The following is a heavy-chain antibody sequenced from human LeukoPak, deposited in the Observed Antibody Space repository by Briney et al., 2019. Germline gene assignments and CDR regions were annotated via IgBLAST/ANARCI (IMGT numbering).Heavy chain of an antibody. D-gene: IGHD3-9*01. CDR1: GYTFTSYY. J-gene: IGHJ5*02. Sequence: ASVKVSCKASGYTFTSYYMHWVRQAPGQGLEWMGIINPSGGSTSYAQKFQGRVTMTRDTSTSTVYMELSSLRSDDTAVYYCARVPQLRYFDWLQFRGNWFDPWGQGTLVTVSS. CDR2: INPSGGST. CDR3: ARVPQLRYFDWLQFRGNWFDP. V-gene: IGHV1-46*01.